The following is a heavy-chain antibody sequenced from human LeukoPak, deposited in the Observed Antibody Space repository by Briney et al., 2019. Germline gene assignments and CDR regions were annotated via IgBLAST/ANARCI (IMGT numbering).Heavy chain of an antibody. D-gene: IGHD2/OR15-2a*01. CDR3: TRENRPFCPFAF. V-gene: IGHV4-4*02. Sequence: SETLSLTCGVSGGSIDITNYWSWVRQAPGEGLEWIGEISHDGTTNYRPSLRSRVAMSFDRANNQFSLSMKSVTAADTAVYYCTRENRPFCPFAFWGQGVLVTVSS. CDR1: GGSIDITNY. CDR2: ISHDGTT. J-gene: IGHJ4*02.